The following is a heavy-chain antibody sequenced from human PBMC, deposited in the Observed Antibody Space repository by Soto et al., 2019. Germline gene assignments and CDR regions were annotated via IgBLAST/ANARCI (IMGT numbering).Heavy chain of an antibody. Sequence: SETLSLTCAVYGGSFSGYYWSWIRQPPGKGLEWIGEINHSGSTNYNPSLKSRVTISVDTSKNQFSLKLSSVTAADTAVYYCARLSGGFPQLGLWFGELLHDYYGMDVWGQGTTVTVSS. CDR2: INHSGST. V-gene: IGHV4-34*01. D-gene: IGHD3-10*01. CDR1: GGSFSGYY. J-gene: IGHJ6*02. CDR3: ARLSGGFPQLGLWFGELLHDYYGMDV.